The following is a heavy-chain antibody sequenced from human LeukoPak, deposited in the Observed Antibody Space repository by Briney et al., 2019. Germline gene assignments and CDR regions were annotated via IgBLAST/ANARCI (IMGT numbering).Heavy chain of an antibody. CDR3: ARASSGSYDYFDY. CDR1: LWTFSSYA. D-gene: IGHD1-26*01. Sequence: SVKVTCKCTLWTFSSYAISWVRQAPGQGLEWMGGIIPIFGTANYAQKFQGTVTITTDESTSTAYMELSSLRSEDTAVYYCARASSGSYDYFDYWGQGTLVTVSS. J-gene: IGHJ4*02. V-gene: IGHV1-69*05. CDR2: IIPIFGTA.